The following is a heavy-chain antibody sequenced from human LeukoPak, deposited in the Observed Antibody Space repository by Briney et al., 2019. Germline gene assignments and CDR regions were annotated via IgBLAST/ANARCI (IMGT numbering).Heavy chain of an antibody. J-gene: IGHJ4*02. CDR2: ISSSSSYI. CDR1: GFTFSSYS. V-gene: IGHV3-21*01. D-gene: IGHD4-17*01. Sequence: GGSLRLSCAASGFTFSSYSMNWVRQAPGKGLEWVSSISSSSSYIYYADSVKGRSAISRDNAKNSLYLQMNSLRAEDTAVYYCAGSVTNDYWGQGTLVTVSS. CDR3: AGSVTNDY.